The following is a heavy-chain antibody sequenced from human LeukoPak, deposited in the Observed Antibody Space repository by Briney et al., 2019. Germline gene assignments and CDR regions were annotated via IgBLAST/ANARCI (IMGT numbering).Heavy chain of an antibody. CDR3: ARVEADAFDI. V-gene: IGHV4-31*03. CDR2: IYYSGST. CDR1: GGSIRSSYYY. Sequence: SETLSLTCTVSGGSIRSSYYYWSWIRQHPGTGLEWIGYIYYSGSTYYNPSLKSRVTISVDTSRNQFSLKLSSVTAADTAVYYCARVEADAFDIWGQGTMVTVSS. J-gene: IGHJ3*02.